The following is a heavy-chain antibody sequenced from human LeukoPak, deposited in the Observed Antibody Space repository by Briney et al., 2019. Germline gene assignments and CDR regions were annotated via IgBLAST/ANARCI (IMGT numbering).Heavy chain of an antibody. V-gene: IGHV7-4-1*02. CDR3: AREAVIRYFDWLLDTSLGYYYMDV. CDR2: INTNTGNP. D-gene: IGHD3-9*01. CDR1: GYTFTSYA. J-gene: IGHJ6*03. Sequence: ASVKVSCKASGYTFTSYAMNWVRQAPGQGLEWMGWINTNTGNPTYAQGFTGRFVFSLDTPVSTAYLQISSLKAEDTAVYYCAREAVIRYFDWLLDTSLGYYYMDVWGKGTTVTVSS.